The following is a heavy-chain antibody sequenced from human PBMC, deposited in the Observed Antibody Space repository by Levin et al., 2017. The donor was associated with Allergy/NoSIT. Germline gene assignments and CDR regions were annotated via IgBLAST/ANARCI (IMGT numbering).Heavy chain of an antibody. Sequence: GESLKISCAASGFTFDDHDMSWVRQAPGKGLEWVSAIKWNGGDTYYADSLKGRFTISRDNAKRSLDLQMNSLRDEDTAWYHCARASRDSSARGALDLWGQGTMVTVSS. J-gene: IGHJ3*01. V-gene: IGHV3-20*01. D-gene: IGHD3-22*01. CDR2: IKWNGGDT. CDR3: ARASRDSSARGALDL. CDR1: GFTFDDHD.